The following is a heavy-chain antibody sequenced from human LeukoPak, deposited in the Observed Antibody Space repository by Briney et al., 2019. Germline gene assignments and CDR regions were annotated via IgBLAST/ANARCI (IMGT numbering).Heavy chain of an antibody. CDR3: ARRTEYYYDSSGYYYFDY. CDR2: IYYSGST. D-gene: IGHD3-22*01. J-gene: IGHJ4*02. Sequence: PSETLSLTCTVSGGSISNYYWSWIRQPPGEGLEWIGYIYYSGSTNYNPSLKSRVTISVDTSKNQFSQKLSSVTAADTAVYYCARRTEYYYDSSGYYYFDYWGQGTLVTVSS. V-gene: IGHV4-59*01. CDR1: GGSISNYY.